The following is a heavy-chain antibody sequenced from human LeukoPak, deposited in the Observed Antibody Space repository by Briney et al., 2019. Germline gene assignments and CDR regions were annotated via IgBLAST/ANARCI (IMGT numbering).Heavy chain of an antibody. D-gene: IGHD3-22*01. CDR3: AREGRYYDSSGYYLFDY. Sequence: NPGGSLRLSCAASGFTVSSNYMSWVRQAPGKGLEWVSVIYSGGSTYYADSVKGRFTISRDNSKNTLYLQMNSLRAEDTAVYYCAREGRYYDSSGYYLFDYWGQGTLATVSS. J-gene: IGHJ4*02. V-gene: IGHV3-53*01. CDR2: IYSGGST. CDR1: GFTVSSNY.